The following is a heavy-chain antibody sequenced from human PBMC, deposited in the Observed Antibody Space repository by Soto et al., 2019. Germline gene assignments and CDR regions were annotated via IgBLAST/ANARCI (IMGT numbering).Heavy chain of an antibody. CDR3: ARGVDDSNGYSYP. D-gene: IGHD3-22*01. CDR1: GFTFRNNV. J-gene: IGHJ5*02. V-gene: IGHV3-23*01. Sequence: GGSLRLSCAASGFTFRNNVLSWVRQAPGKGLDWVSGITGSGRDTYYADSVKGRFTISRDNSKNMVFLQMNSLRAEDTAVYYCARGVDDSNGYSYPWTQGTLVPVSS. CDR2: ITGSGRDT.